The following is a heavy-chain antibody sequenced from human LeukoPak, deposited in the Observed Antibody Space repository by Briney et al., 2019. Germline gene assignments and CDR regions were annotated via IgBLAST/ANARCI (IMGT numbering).Heavy chain of an antibody. CDR3: GRQGYTASCYFLDY. D-gene: IGHD2-2*01. J-gene: IGHJ4*02. V-gene: IGHV4-4*07. Sequence: SETLSLTCTVSTGSINSYYWGWVRQPAGKGLEWIGRIYTTGTTNYSPSLKSRLSMSIDTSTSQFSLTLRSVTAADTAVYYCGRQGYTASCYFLDYWSQGTLVTVSS. CDR1: TGSINSYY. CDR2: IYTTGTT.